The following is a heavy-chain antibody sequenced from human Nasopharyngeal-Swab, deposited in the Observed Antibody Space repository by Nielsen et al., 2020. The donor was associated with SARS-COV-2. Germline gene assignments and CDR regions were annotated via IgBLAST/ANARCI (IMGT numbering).Heavy chain of an antibody. CDR2: MSSSGSTI. CDR3: ASELELNAEYFQH. CDR1: RLILSDNY. Sequence: GCRRLTCEAARLILSDNYMRWIRQAQGKGLEWVSDMSSSGSTIYYADSLKGRFTISRDNAKNSLYLQMNSLRAEDTAVYYCASELELNAEYFQHWGQGTLVTVSS. D-gene: IGHD1-7*01. J-gene: IGHJ1*01. V-gene: IGHV3-11*04.